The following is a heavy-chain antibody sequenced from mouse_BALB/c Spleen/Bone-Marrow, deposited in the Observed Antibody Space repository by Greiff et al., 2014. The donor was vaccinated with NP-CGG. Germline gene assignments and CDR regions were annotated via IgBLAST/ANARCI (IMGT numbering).Heavy chain of an antibody. CDR2: IYPGDGDT. CDR3: ARARSSYYAMDY. J-gene: IGHJ4*01. CDR1: GYAFSSYW. Sequence: QVQLQQPGAELVRPGSSVKISCKASGYAFSSYWMNWVKQRPGQGLEWIGQIYPGDGDTNYNGKFKGKATLTADKSSNTAYMQLSSLTSEDSAVYFCARARSSYYAMDYWGQGTSVTVSS. V-gene: IGHV1-80*01.